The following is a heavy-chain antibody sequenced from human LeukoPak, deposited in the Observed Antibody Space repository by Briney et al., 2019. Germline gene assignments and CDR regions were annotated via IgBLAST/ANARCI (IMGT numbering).Heavy chain of an antibody. J-gene: IGHJ3*02. CDR3: ARARPITIFGYGAFDI. V-gene: IGHV1-69*13. Sequence: SVKVSCKASGGTFSSYAISWVRQAPGQGLEWMGGIIPIFGTANYAQKFQGRVTITADESTSTAYMELSSLRSEDTAVYYCARARPITIFGYGAFDIWGQGTMVTVSS. CDR1: GGTFSSYA. CDR2: IIPIFGTA. D-gene: IGHD3-3*01.